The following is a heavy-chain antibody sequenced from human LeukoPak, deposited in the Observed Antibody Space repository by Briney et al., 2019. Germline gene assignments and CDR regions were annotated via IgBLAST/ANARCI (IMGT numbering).Heavy chain of an antibody. CDR2: INPSGGST. V-gene: IGHV1-46*01. D-gene: IGHD3-10*01. Sequence: GASVTVSFTASGYTFTSYYMHWVRQAPGQGLEWMGIINPSGGSTSYAQKFQGRVTMTRDTSTSTVYMELSSLRSEDTAVYYCARHSPLSPMVRGVIITDLAGFDYWGQGTLVTVSS. CDR3: ARHSPLSPMVRGVIITDLAGFDY. J-gene: IGHJ4*02. CDR1: GYTFTSYY.